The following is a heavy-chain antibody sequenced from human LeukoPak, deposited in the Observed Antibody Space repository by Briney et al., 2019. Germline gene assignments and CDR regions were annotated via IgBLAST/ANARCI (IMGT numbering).Heavy chain of an antibody. CDR2: IRSKAYGGTT. Sequence: GRSLRLSCAASGFIFSNYGMHWVRQAPGKGLEWVGFIRSKAYGGTTEYAASVKGRFTISRDDSKSIAYLKMNSLKTEDTAVYYCTRGDYDFRNYGWHWGQGALVTVSS. CDR3: TRGDYDFRNYGWH. D-gene: IGHD3-3*01. CDR1: GFIFSNYG. V-gene: IGHV3-49*04. J-gene: IGHJ4*02.